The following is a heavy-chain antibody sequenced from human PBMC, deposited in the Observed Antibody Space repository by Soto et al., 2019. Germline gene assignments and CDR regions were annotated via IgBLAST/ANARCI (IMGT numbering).Heavy chain of an antibody. CDR3: ARRLSGGYADFDY. Sequence: QVQLVQSGAEVKKPGASVKVSCKASGYTFTNYGISWVRQAPGQGLEWVGWITTYNGHTDYAQNFQGRVTMTTDTSTNTVYMELRSLRSDDTAVDYCARRLSGGYADFDYWGQGTLVTVSS. CDR1: GYTFTNYG. D-gene: IGHD6-19*01. J-gene: IGHJ4*02. V-gene: IGHV1-18*01. CDR2: ITTYNGHT.